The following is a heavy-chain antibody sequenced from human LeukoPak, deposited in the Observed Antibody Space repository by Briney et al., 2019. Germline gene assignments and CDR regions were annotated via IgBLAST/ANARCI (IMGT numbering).Heavy chain of an antibody. CDR3: ARTLLGVGATDYYYYYGMDV. Sequence: GRSLRLSCAASGFTFSSYGMNWVRQAPGKGLEWVAVIWYDGSNKYYVDSVKGRFTISRDNSKNTLYLQMNSLRAEDTAVYYCARTLLGVGATDYYYYYGMDVWGQGTTVIVSS. CDR1: GFTFSSYG. D-gene: IGHD1-26*01. CDR2: IWYDGSNK. J-gene: IGHJ6*02. V-gene: IGHV3-33*01.